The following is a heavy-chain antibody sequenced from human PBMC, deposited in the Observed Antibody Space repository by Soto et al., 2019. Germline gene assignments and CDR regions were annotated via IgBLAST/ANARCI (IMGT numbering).Heavy chain of an antibody. V-gene: IGHV4-34*01. CDR1: GGSFSGYY. CDR3: ARGFVVPPDIVVVPASYYYGMDV. CDR2: INHSGST. Sequence: SETLSLTCAVYGGSFSGYYWSWIRQPPGKGLEWIGEINHSGSTNYNPSLKSRVTISVDTSKNQFSLKLSSVTAADTAVYYCARGFVVPPDIVVVPASYYYGMDVWGQGTTVTVSS. J-gene: IGHJ6*02. D-gene: IGHD2-2*01.